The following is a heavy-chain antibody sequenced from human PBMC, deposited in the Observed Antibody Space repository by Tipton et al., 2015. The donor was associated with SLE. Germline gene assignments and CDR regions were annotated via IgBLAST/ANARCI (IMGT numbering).Heavy chain of an antibody. D-gene: IGHD6-6*01. J-gene: IGHJ6*03. CDR1: NGSISGHY. V-gene: IGHV4-59*11. Sequence: GLVKPSETLSLTCTVSNGSISGHYWSWNRQTPGKGLEWMGYIYYGRANYNPSLKSRVTISADTSKNQFSLRLSSVTAADTAVYYCAGGWSSSSYFYYYMDVWGKGTAGTVSS. CDR2: IYYGRA. CDR3: AGGWSSSSYFYYYMDV.